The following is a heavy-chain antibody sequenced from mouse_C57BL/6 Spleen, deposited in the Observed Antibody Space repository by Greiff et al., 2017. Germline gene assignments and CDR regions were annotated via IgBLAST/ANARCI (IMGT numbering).Heavy chain of an antibody. CDR2: IDPSDSYT. Sequence: VQLKQPGAELVMPGASVKLSCKASGYTFTSYWMHWVKQRPGQGLEWIGEIDPSDSYTNYNQKFKGKSTLTVDKSSSTAYMQLSSLTSEDSAVYYCARQVGRYFDVWGTGTTVTVSS. CDR1: GYTFTSYW. D-gene: IGHD4-1*01. J-gene: IGHJ1*03. V-gene: IGHV1-69*01. CDR3: ARQVGRYFDV.